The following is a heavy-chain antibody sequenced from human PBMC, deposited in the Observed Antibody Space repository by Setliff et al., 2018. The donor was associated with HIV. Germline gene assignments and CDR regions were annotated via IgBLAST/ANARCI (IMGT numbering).Heavy chain of an antibody. J-gene: IGHJ4*02. CDR1: GGSINITNFY. Sequence: TSETLSLTCTVSGGSINITNFYWAWIRQPPGKGLEWLGSIYYSGTTYVHPSLKSRVTISIDTFKSQFSLKLRSVNAADTAVYYCASWGAGSNSGFDYWGRGTQVTVSS. V-gene: IGHV4-39*07. CDR3: ASWGAGSNSGFDY. CDR2: IYYSGTT. D-gene: IGHD3-16*01.